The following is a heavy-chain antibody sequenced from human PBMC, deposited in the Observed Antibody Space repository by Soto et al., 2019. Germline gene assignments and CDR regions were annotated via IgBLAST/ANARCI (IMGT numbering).Heavy chain of an antibody. CDR1: GGSFSGYY. J-gene: IGHJ3*02. Sequence: SETLSLTCAVYGGSFSGYYWSWIRQPPGKGLEWIGEINHSGSTNYNPSLKSRVTISVDTSKNQFSLKLSSVTAADTAVYYCARQSGYDHDAFDIWGQGTMVTVSS. CDR3: ARQSGYDHDAFDI. V-gene: IGHV4-34*01. CDR2: INHSGST. D-gene: IGHD5-12*01.